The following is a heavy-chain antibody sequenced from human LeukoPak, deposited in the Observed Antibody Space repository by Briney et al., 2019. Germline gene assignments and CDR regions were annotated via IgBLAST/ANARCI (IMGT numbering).Heavy chain of an antibody. V-gene: IGHV3-33*01. CDR3: VRGSGGNGYGYWGDF. J-gene: IGHJ4*02. CDR1: GFTFSHYG. D-gene: IGHD2-15*01. Sequence: GGSLRLSCAASGFTFSHYGMHWVRQAPGMGLEWVSVIWFHGGEIHYPDSVKGRFTISRDNSKNTLYLQMDNLRADDTAVYYCVRGSGGNGYGYWGDFWGQGTLVTVSP. CDR2: IWFHGGEI.